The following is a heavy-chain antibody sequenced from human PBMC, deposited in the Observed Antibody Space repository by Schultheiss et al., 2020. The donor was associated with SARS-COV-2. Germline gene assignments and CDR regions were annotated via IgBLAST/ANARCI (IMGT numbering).Heavy chain of an antibody. CDR1: GFTFSSYG. J-gene: IGHJ4*02. Sequence: GGSLRLSCAASGFTFSSYGMHWVRQAPGKGLEWVSGISWNSGNKVYADSVKGRFVISRDSATNSLYLQMNSLRTEDTAFYYCAKDMSTVPNMFDYWGQGTLVTVSS. CDR2: ISWNSGNK. D-gene: IGHD4-11*01. CDR3: AKDMSTVPNMFDY. V-gene: IGHV3-9*01.